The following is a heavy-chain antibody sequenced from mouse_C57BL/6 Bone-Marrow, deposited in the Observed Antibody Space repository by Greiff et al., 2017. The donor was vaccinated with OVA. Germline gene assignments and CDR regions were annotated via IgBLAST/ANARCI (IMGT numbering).Heavy chain of an antibody. J-gene: IGHJ2*01. V-gene: IGHV14-4*01. Sequence: VQLQQSGAELVRPGASVKLSCTASGFNIKDDYMHWVKERPEQGLEWIGWIDTENGDTEYASKFQGKATIPADTTSKTVYLHLSSLKSEDTAVYYCTTYRYWGQGTTLTVSS. CDR1: GFNIKDDY. CDR2: IDTENGDT. CDR3: TTYRY.